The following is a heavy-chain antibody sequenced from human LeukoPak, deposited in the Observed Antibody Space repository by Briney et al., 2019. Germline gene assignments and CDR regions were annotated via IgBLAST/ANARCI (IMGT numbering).Heavy chain of an antibody. V-gene: IGHV3-23*01. J-gene: IGHJ6*02. CDR3: AKYGFVNYYYGMDV. Sequence: GGSLRLSCAASGFTFSSYAMSWVRQAPGKGLEWVSAISGSGGSTYYADSVKGRFTISRDNSKNTLCLQMNSLRAEDTAVYYCAKYGFVNYYYGMDVWGQGTTVTVSS. CDR1: GFTFSSYA. CDR2: ISGSGGST. D-gene: IGHD4-17*01.